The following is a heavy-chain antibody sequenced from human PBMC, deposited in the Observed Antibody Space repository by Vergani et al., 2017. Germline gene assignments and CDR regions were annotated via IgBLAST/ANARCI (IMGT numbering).Heavy chain of an antibody. CDR1: GGSISSGGYY. CDR2: INHSGST. D-gene: IGHD6-19*01. V-gene: IGHV4-31*03. CDR3: ARGPLGIAVA. J-gene: IGHJ4*02. Sequence: QVQLQESGPGLVKPSQTLSLTCTVSGGSISSGGYYWSWIRQPPGKGLEWIGEINHSGSTNYNPSLKSRVTISVDTSKNQFSLKLSSVTAADTAVYYCARGPLGIAVAWGQGTLVTVSS.